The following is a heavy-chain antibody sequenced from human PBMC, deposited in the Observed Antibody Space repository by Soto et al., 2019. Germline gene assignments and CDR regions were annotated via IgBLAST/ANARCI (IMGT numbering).Heavy chain of an antibody. CDR2: IIPILGIA. Sequence: QVQLVQSGAEVKKPGSSVKVSCKASAGTFSSYTISWVRQAPGQGLEWMGRIIPILGIANYAQKFQGRVTITADKSTSTAYMELSSLRSEDTAVYYCARDNGPGPRLYYYYGMDVWGQGTTVTVSS. J-gene: IGHJ6*02. CDR1: AGTFSSYT. V-gene: IGHV1-69*08. D-gene: IGHD6-25*01. CDR3: ARDNGPGPRLYYYYGMDV.